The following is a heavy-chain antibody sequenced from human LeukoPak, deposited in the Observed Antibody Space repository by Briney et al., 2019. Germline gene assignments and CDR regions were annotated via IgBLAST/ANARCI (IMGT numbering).Heavy chain of an antibody. V-gene: IGHV3-21*01. D-gene: IGHD3-3*01. Sequence: PGGSPRLSCAASGFTFSSYGMNWVRQAPGKGLEWVSSISSSCSYIYYADSVKGRFTISRDNAKNSLYLQMNSLRAEDTAVYYCARDQYDFWSGYSFDYWGQGTLVTVSS. CDR3: ARDQYDFWSGYSFDY. J-gene: IGHJ4*02. CDR1: GFTFSSYG. CDR2: ISSSCSYI.